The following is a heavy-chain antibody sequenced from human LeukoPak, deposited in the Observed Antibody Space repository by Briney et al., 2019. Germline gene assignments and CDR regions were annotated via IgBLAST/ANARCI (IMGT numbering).Heavy chain of an antibody. CDR1: GYSISSGYY. CDR3: ARGSGRIAARRYYFDY. D-gene: IGHD6-6*01. J-gene: IGHJ4*02. CDR2: IYHSGST. Sequence: NPSETLSLTCTVSGYSISSGYYWGWIRPPPGKGLEWIGSIYHSGSTYYNPSLKSRVTISVDTSKNQFSLKLSSVTAADTAVYYCARGSGRIAARRYYFDYWGQGTLVTVSS. V-gene: IGHV4-38-2*02.